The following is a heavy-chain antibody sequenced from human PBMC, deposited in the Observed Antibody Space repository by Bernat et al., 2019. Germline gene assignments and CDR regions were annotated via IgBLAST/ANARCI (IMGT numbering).Heavy chain of an antibody. V-gene: IGHV2-5*02. D-gene: IGHD6-13*01. Sequence: QITLKESGPTLVKPTQTLTLTCTFSGFSLSTSGVGVGWIRQPPGKALEWLALIYWDDDKRYSPSLKSRLTITKDTSKNQVVHTMTNMDPVDTATYYCAHGYSSSWYSQGYNWFDPWGQGTLVTVSS. CDR3: AHGYSSSWYSQGYNWFDP. CDR2: IYWDDDK. CDR1: GFSLSTSGVG. J-gene: IGHJ5*02.